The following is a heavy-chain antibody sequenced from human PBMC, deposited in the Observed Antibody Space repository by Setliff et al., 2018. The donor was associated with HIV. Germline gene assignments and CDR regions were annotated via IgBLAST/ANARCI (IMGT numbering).Heavy chain of an antibody. CDR2: ISTSSSFK. CDR3: ARDHRPYFYDKAWFDP. Sequence: GGSLRLSCAASGFTFSSYWMHWVRQAPGKGLMWVSSISTSSSFKYYTDSVKGRFTISRDNAKNSLYLQMNSLRAEDTAVYYCARDHRPYFYDKAWFDPWGQGTLVTVSS. CDR1: GFTFSSYW. J-gene: IGHJ5*02. D-gene: IGHD3-22*01. V-gene: IGHV3-21*01.